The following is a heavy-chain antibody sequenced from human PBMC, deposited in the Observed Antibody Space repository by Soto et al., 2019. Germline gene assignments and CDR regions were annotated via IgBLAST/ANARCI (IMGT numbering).Heavy chain of an antibody. CDR1: GGCIGSYY. CDR3: ARESSSRSFDY. V-gene: IGHV4-59*01. Sequence: SETLSLTCTVAGGCIGSYYWSWIRQPPGKGLEWIGYIYYSGSTNYNPSPKSRVTISVDTSKNQFSLKLSSVTAADTAVYYCARESSSRSFDYWGQGTLVTVSS. CDR2: IYYSGST. J-gene: IGHJ4*02.